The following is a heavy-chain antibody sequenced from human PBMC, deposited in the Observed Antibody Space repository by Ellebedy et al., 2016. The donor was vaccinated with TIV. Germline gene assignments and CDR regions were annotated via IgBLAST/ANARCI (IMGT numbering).Heavy chain of an antibody. D-gene: IGHD3-16*01. CDR1: GFTFSSYA. CDR3: ARDVGGEYGY. CDR2: ISGGGGGT. J-gene: IGHJ4*02. V-gene: IGHV3-23*01. Sequence: GGSLRLXXAASGFTFSSYAMSWVRQAPTKGLEWVSAISGGGGGTHYADSVKGRFTISRDNAKNTLYLQMNNLRVEDTAVYYCARDVGGEYGYWGQGTLVTVSS.